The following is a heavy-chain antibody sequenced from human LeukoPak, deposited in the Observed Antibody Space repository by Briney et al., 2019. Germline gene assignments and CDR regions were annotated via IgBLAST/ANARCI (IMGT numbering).Heavy chain of an antibody. Sequence: PSQTLSLTCTVSGGSISSGGYDWSWIRQHAGKGLEWIGYIYYSGSTYYNPSLKSRVTISVDTSKNQFSLKLSSVTAADTAVYYCARAPPLPPYGMDVWVKGTTVTVSS. CDR3: ARAPPLPPYGMDV. J-gene: IGHJ6*04. CDR2: IYYSGST. CDR1: GGSISSGGYD. V-gene: IGHV4-31*03.